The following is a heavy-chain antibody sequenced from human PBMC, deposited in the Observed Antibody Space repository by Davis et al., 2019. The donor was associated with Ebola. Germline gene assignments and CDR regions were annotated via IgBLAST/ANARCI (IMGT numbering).Heavy chain of an antibody. J-gene: IGHJ3*02. V-gene: IGHV3-48*02. CDR3: ARDRYGGSYYRAFDI. D-gene: IGHD1-26*01. CDR2: ISSSSSTI. Sequence: GGSLRLSCAASGFTFSSYSMNWVRQAPGKGLEWVSYISSSSSTIYYADSVKGRFTISRDNAKNSLYLQMNSLRDEDTAVYYCARDRYGGSYYRAFDIWGQGTMVTVSS. CDR1: GFTFSSYS.